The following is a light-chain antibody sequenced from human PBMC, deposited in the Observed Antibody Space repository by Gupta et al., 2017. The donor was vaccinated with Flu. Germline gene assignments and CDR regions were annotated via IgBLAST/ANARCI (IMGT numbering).Light chain of an antibody. CDR3: QVWDRSSDQYV. V-gene: IGLV3-21*02. Sequence: SYVLIQPPSMSVAPGQTARIPCGGNDIGLKDVHWHQQKPGQAPVLVMYDDRDRPSGIAERLSGSSSGNEATLTISRVEVGDEADYFCQVWDRSSDQYVFGPGTKVTVV. CDR1: DIGLKD. J-gene: IGLJ1*01. CDR2: DDR.